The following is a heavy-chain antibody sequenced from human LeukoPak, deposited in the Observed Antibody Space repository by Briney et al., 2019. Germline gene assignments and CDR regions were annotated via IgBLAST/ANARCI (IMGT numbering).Heavy chain of an antibody. D-gene: IGHD3-10*01. CDR1: GFTFSSYG. CDR2: ISYDGSNK. Sequence: PGGSLRLSCAASGFTFSSYGMHWVRQAPGKGLEWVAVISYDGSNKYYADSVKGRFTISRDNSKNTLYLQMNSLRAEDTAVYYCARDPLTMVRGVIKYYFDYWGQGTLVTVSS. CDR3: ARDPLTMVRGVIKYYFDY. J-gene: IGHJ4*02. V-gene: IGHV3-30*19.